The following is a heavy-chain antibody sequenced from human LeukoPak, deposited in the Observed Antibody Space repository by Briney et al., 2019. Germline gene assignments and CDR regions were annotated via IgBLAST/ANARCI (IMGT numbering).Heavy chain of an antibody. CDR3: AKDACSSSTCYAFDY. CDR1: GFTFSGSA. CDR2: ITGSGGST. J-gene: IGHJ4*02. V-gene: IGHV3-23*01. D-gene: IGHD2-2*01. Sequence: GGSLRLSCAASGFTFSGSAMTWVRQAPGKGLEWVSTITGSGGSTYYADSVKGRFTISRDNSKNTLYLQMNSLRAEDTAVYYCAKDACSSSTCYAFDYWGQGTLVPVSS.